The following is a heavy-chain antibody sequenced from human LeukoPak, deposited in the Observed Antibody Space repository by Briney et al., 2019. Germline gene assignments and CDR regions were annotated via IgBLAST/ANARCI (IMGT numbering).Heavy chain of an antibody. CDR2: IYSGGST. J-gene: IGHJ6*02. Sequence: GGSLRLSCAASGISVSSTYMSWVRPAPGEGLEWGSVIYSGGSTYYAEPAKGRFTISTENSKNTPYRRMKSLRAEDTAGYYFARTPSYADYVNYYYGMDVWGQGTPVTVSS. D-gene: IGHD4-17*01. CDR1: GISVSSTY. CDR3: ARTPSYADYVNYYYGMDV. V-gene: IGHV3-66*01.